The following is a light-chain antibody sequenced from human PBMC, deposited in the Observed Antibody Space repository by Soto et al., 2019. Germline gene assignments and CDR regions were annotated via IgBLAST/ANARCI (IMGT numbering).Light chain of an antibody. CDR2: KAS. V-gene: IGKV1-5*03. J-gene: IGKJ1*01. CDR1: QTISSW. Sequence: DIQMTQSPSTLSGSVGDRVTITCRASQTISSWLAWYQQKPGKAPKLLIYKASTLKSGVPSRFSGSGSGTEFTLTISSLQPDDFATYYCQRYYSYSEAFGQGTKVEL. CDR3: QRYYSYSEA.